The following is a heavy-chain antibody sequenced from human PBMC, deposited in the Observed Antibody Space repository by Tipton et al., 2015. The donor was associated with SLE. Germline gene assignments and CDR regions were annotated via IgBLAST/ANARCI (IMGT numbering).Heavy chain of an antibody. V-gene: IGHV3-23*03. J-gene: IGHJ4*02. CDR3: VKRGWEFDY. CDR1: GFSFRSYA. CDR2: VYSSDST. Sequence: GSLRLSCATSGFSFRSYAMSWVRQAPGKGLEWVPVVYSSDSTYYADSVKGRFTVYRDDSKNTVYLQMNSLRADDTAIYYCVKRGWEFDYWGQGTLVTVSS. D-gene: IGHD1-26*01.